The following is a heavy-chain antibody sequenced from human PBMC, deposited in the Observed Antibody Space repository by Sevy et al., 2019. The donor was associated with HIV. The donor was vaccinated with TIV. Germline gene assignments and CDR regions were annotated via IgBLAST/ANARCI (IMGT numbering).Heavy chain of an antibody. J-gene: IGHJ5*02. Sequence: ASVKVSRKASGYSFASYGISWVRQAPGQGLEWMGWVTPYNGNKKDAEKLQGRVSMTTDTSTSTGYMELRSLRSDDTAVYYCARCLGGLRPWEYNWFDPWGQGTLVTVSS. CDR2: VTPYNGNK. V-gene: IGHV1-18*01. D-gene: IGHD1-26*01. CDR1: GYSFASYG. CDR3: ARCLGGLRPWEYNWFDP.